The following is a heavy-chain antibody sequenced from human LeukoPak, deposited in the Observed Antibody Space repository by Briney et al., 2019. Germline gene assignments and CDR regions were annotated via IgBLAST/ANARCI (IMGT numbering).Heavy chain of an antibody. J-gene: IGHJ4*02. V-gene: IGHV4-59*01. D-gene: IGHD5-12*01. CDR1: GGPISSYY. CDR3: AHSGYDFWSQTHFDY. CDR2: IYYSGST. Sequence: PSETLSLTCTVSGGPISSYYWSWIRQPPGKGLEWIGYIYYSGSTNYNPSLKSRVTISVDTSKNQFSLKLSSVTAADTAVYYCAHSGYDFWSQTHFDYWGQGTLVTVSS.